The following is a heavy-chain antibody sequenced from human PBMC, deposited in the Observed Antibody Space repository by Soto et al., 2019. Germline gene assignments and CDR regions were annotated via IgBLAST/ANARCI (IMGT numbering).Heavy chain of an antibody. Sequence: EVQMLESGGGLAQPGGYLRLSCAASGFTFSSYAMSWVRQAPGKGLEWVSAISGSGGSTYYADSVKGRFTISRDNSKNTLYLQMNILRAEDTAVYYCAKWLGGGYYYGMDVWGQGTTVTVSS. D-gene: IGHD3-10*01. CDR1: GFTFSSYA. J-gene: IGHJ6*02. CDR3: AKWLGGGYYYGMDV. V-gene: IGHV3-23*01. CDR2: ISGSGGST.